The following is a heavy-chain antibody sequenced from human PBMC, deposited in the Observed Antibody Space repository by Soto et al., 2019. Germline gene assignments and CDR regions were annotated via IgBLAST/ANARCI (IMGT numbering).Heavy chain of an antibody. CDR3: ARLPILVVPAAWDYYYMDV. CDR2: IYYSGST. Sequence: PSETLSLTCTVSGGSISSYYWSWIRQPPGKGLEWIGYIYYSGSTNYNPSLKSRVTISVDTSKNQFSLKLSSVTAADTAVYYCARLPILVVPAAWDYYYMDVWGKGTTVTVSS. V-gene: IGHV4-59*08. J-gene: IGHJ6*03. D-gene: IGHD2-2*01. CDR1: GGSISSYY.